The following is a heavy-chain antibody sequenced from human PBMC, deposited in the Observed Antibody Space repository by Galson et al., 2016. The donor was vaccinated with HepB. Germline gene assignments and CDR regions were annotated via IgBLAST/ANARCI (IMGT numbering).Heavy chain of an antibody. J-gene: IGHJ5*02. V-gene: IGHV4-39*07. D-gene: IGHD6-13*01. Sequence: LSLTCTVSGGSISSSSYYWGWIRQPPGKELEWIGNIYYSGRTYYNPSLKSRVTISVDTSQNQLSLKLTSVTAADTAVYYCAKTKAAAAPYNWFDPWGRGTLVTVSS. CDR2: IYYSGRT. CDR1: GGSISSSSYY. CDR3: AKTKAAAAPYNWFDP.